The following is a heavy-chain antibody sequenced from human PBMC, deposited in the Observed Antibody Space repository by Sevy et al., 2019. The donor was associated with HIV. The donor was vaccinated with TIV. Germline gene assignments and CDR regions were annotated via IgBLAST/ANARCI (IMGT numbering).Heavy chain of an antibody. CDR1: GFTFSDYY. CDR2: ISGSSAYT. CDR3: ARSLVGTMRRLYYFDY. V-gene: IGHV3-11*06. D-gene: IGHD1-26*01. J-gene: IGHJ4*02. Sequence: GGSLRLSCAASGFTFSDYYMTWIRQAPGKGLEWVSYISGSSAYTNYTDSVKGRFTISRDNAKNSLYLQMSSLRAEDTAVYYCARSLVGTMRRLYYFDYWGQGTLVTVSS.